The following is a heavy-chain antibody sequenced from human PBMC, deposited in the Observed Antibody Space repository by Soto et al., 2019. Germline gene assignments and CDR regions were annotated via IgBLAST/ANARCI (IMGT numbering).Heavy chain of an antibody. CDR2: ISSSSSYI. D-gene: IGHD4-17*01. CDR3: ARDWDYGDYVAPDY. J-gene: IGHJ4*02. Sequence: EVQLVESGGGLVKPGGSLRLSCAASGFTFSSYSMNWVRQAPGKGLEWVSSISSSSSYIYYADSVKGRFTISRDNAKNSLYLQMNSLRDEDTAVYYCARDWDYGDYVAPDYWGQGTLVTVSS. V-gene: IGHV3-21*01. CDR1: GFTFSSYS.